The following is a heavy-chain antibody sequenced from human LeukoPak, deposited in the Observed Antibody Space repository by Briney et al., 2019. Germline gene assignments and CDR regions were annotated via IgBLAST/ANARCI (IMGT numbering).Heavy chain of an antibody. Sequence: ASVKVSCKASGGTFSSYAISWVRQAPGQGLEWMGRIIPILGIANYAQKFQGRVTITADKSTSTAYMELSSLRSEDTAVYYCARVTSITIFGVVIQGAFDTWGQGTMVTVSS. D-gene: IGHD3-3*01. V-gene: IGHV1-69*04. CDR2: IIPILGIA. CDR1: GGTFSSYA. J-gene: IGHJ3*02. CDR3: ARVTSITIFGVVIQGAFDT.